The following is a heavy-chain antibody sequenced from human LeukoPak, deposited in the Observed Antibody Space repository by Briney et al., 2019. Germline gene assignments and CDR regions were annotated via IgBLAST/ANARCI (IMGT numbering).Heavy chain of an antibody. Sequence: SGGSLRLSCAASGFTFDDYAMHWVRQAPGKGLECVSLISWDGGSTYCADSVKGRFTISRDNSKNSLYLQMNSLRAEDTALYYCAKDFGYSSGWYLGGYYYYGMDVWGQGTTVTVSS. CDR3: AKDFGYSSGWYLGGYYYYGMDV. CDR2: ISWDGGST. J-gene: IGHJ6*02. D-gene: IGHD6-19*01. CDR1: GFTFDDYA. V-gene: IGHV3-43*02.